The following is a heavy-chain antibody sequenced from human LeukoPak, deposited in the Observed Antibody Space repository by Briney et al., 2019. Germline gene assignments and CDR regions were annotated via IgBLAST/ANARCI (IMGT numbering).Heavy chain of an antibody. CDR3: ARIDTGRETGFDY. Sequence: ASVKVSCKASGGTFNSYAISWVRQAPGQGLEWMGGIIPIFGTTNYARKFQGRVTITADESTSTAYMELSSLRSEDTAVYYCARIDTGRETGFDYWGQGTLVTVSS. V-gene: IGHV1-69*13. D-gene: IGHD1-14*01. J-gene: IGHJ4*02. CDR1: GGTFNSYA. CDR2: IIPIFGTT.